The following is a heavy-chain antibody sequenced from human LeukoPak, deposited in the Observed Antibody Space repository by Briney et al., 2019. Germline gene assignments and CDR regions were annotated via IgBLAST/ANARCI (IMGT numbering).Heavy chain of an antibody. Sequence: GGSLRLSCAASGFTFSSYWMSWVRQAPGKGLEWVANIKQDGSEKYYVDSVKGRFTISRDNAKNSLYLQMNSLRAEDTAVYYCARLGYCSSTSRFTSMYFDYWSQGTLVTVSP. J-gene: IGHJ4*02. V-gene: IGHV3-7*01. D-gene: IGHD2-2*02. CDR3: ARLGYCSSTSRFTSMYFDY. CDR1: GFTFSSYW. CDR2: IKQDGSEK.